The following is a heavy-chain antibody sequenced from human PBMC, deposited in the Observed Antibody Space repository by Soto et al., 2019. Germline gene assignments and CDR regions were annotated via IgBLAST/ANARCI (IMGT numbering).Heavy chain of an antibody. Sequence: GGSLRLSCAASGFTFSSYSMNWVRQAPGKGLEWVSSISSSSSYIYYADSVKGRFTISRDNAKNSLYLQMNSLRAEDTAVYYYARLITMVRGVISYYFDYWGQGTLVTVSS. CDR1: GFTFSSYS. D-gene: IGHD3-10*01. J-gene: IGHJ4*02. CDR3: ARLITMVRGVISYYFDY. V-gene: IGHV3-21*01. CDR2: ISSSSSYI.